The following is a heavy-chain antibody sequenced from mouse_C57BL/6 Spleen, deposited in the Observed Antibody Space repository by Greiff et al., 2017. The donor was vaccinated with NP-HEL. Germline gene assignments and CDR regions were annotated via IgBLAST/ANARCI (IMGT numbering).Heavy chain of an antibody. Sequence: QVQLQQPGAELVMPGASVKLSCKASGYTFTSYWMHWVKQRPGQGLEWIGEIDPSDSYTNYNQKFKGKSTLTVDKSSSTAYMQLSSLTSEDSAVYYCARSENYLGRRYYFDYWGQGTTLTVSS. D-gene: IGHD4-1*01. CDR3: ARSENYLGRRYYFDY. J-gene: IGHJ2*01. CDR2: IDPSDSYT. CDR1: GYTFTSYW. V-gene: IGHV1-69*01.